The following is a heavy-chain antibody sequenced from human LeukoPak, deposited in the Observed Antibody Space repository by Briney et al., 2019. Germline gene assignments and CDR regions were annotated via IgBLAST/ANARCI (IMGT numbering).Heavy chain of an antibody. D-gene: IGHD6-19*01. J-gene: IGHJ4*02. CDR2: IYSGGST. Sequence: GGSLRLSCAAPGFTVSSNYMSWVRQAPGKGLEWVSVIYSGGSTYYADYVKGRFTISRDNSKNTLYLQMNSLRAEDTAVYYCARGDSSGYYYFEYWGQGTLVTVSS. CDR1: GFTVSSNY. V-gene: IGHV3-53*01. CDR3: ARGDSSGYYYFEY.